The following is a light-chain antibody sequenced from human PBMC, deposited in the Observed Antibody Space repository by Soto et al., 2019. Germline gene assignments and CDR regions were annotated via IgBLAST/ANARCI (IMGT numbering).Light chain of an antibody. CDR1: SRDIGGSDF. Sequence: QSALTQPASVSGSPGQSITISCTGTSRDIGGSDFVSWYHQHPGKAPKLVMSEVNNRPSGVSSRFSGSKSGNTASLTISGLQAEDEADYYCCSYTTTNTVVFGGGTKLTVL. V-gene: IGLV2-14*01. J-gene: IGLJ2*01. CDR3: CSYTTTNTVV. CDR2: EVN.